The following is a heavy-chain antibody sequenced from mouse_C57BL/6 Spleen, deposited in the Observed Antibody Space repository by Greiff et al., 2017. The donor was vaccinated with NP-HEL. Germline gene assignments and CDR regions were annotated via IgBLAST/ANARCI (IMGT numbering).Heavy chain of an antibody. CDR2: IDPSDSYT. Sequence: QVQLQQPGAELVMPGASVKLSCKASGYTFTSYWMHWVKQRPGQGLEWIGEIDPSDSYTNYNQKFKGKSTLTVDKSSSTAYMQLSSLTSEDSAVYYCARGDGYYRFAYWDQGTLVTVSA. CDR1: GYTFTSYW. D-gene: IGHD2-3*01. CDR3: ARGDGYYRFAY. J-gene: IGHJ3*01. V-gene: IGHV1-69*01.